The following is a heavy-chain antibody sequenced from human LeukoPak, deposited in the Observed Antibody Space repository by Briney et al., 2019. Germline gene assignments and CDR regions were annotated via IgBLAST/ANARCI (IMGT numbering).Heavy chain of an antibody. CDR1: GFTFSNAW. CDR2: INHSGST. D-gene: IGHD6-13*01. Sequence: GSLRLSCAASGFTFSNAWMSWVRRAPGKGLEWIGEINHSGSTNYNPSLKSRVTISVDTSKNQFSLKLSSVTAADTAVYYCARVARWYWFDPWGQGTLVTVSS. V-gene: IGHV4-34*01. J-gene: IGHJ5*02. CDR3: ARVARWYWFDP.